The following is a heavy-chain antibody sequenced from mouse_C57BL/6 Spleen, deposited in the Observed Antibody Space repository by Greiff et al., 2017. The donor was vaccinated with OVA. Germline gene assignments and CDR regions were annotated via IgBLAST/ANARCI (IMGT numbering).Heavy chain of an antibody. Sequence: QVQLQQSGPELVKPGASVKLSCKASGYTFTSYDINWVKQRPGQGLEWIGWIYPRDGSTKYNEKFKGKVTLTVDTSSSTAYMELHSLTSEDSAVYFCARCETAQASYAMDYWGQGTSVTVSS. V-gene: IGHV1-85*01. CDR2: IYPRDGST. CDR1: GYTFTSYD. D-gene: IGHD3-2*02. J-gene: IGHJ4*01. CDR3: ARCETAQASYAMDY.